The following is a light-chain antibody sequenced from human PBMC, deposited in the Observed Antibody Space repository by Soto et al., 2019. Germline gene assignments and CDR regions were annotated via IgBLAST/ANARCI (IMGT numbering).Light chain of an antibody. V-gene: IGKV4-1*01. CDR2: WGS. J-gene: IGKJ4*01. CDR3: QQYYGSPLT. CDR1: QSVLWTSNNKNY. Sequence: DIVMTQSPDSLAVSLGERATIKCKPSQSVLWTSNNKNYLAWYQQRPGQPPKLLISWGSARESGVPDRLRGSGSGIDFNLTISSVQAEDVAVYYCQQYYGSPLTFGGGTKVEIK.